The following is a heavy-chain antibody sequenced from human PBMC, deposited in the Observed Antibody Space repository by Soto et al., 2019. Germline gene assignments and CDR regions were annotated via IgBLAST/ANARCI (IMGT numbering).Heavy chain of an antibody. Sequence: GGSLRLSCAASGFTFSASAMHWVRQASGKGLEWVGRIRSKASSYATAYAASVKGRFTISRDDSKNTAYLQMNSLTTEDTAVYYCTRVETAPFDYWAQGILVTVS. CDR1: GFTFSASA. D-gene: IGHD2-15*01. CDR3: TRVETAPFDY. CDR2: IRSKASSYAT. J-gene: IGHJ4*02. V-gene: IGHV3-73*01.